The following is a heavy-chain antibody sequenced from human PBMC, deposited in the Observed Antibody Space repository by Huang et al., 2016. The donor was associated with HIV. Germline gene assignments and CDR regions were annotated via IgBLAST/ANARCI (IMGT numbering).Heavy chain of an antibody. CDR2: ISSSSSTI. CDR1: GFTFSSYS. Sequence: EVQLVESGGGLVQPGGSLRLSCAASGFTFSSYSMTWVRQAPGKGLEWVSYISSSSSTIYYADSVKGRFTISRDNAKNSLFLQMNSLRDEDTAVYYCARGIRYFGVVAYFDYWGQGALVTVSS. J-gene: IGHJ4*02. CDR3: ARGIRYFGVVAYFDY. V-gene: IGHV3-48*02. D-gene: IGHD3-3*01.